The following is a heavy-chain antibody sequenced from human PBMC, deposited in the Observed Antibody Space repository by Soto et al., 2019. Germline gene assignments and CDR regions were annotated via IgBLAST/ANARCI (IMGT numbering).Heavy chain of an antibody. Sequence: QVQLVQSGAEVKKPGSSVKVSCKVSGGTFSNYAIDWVRLAPGHGLEWMGGIVPIFGTTYYTQKFQGRATIVADGSTPTAYLEMSSLRSEDTAIYYCARVEAVAGLYNYHGLDVWGQGTAVTVSS. D-gene: IGHD6-19*01. CDR3: ARVEAVAGLYNYHGLDV. V-gene: IGHV1-69*12. CDR2: IVPIFGTT. J-gene: IGHJ6*02. CDR1: GGTFSNYA.